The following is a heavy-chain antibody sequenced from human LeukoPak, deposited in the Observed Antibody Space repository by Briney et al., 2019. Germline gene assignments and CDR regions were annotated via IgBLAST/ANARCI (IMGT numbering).Heavy chain of an antibody. D-gene: IGHD5-24*01. Sequence: GRSLRLSCAASGFTFSDYAIHWVRQAPGKGLEWVSVISNVGGSKHYADSVKGRFTISRDNAKNSLSLQMNSLRAEDTAVYFCASRRDGYNYWLDYWGQGTLVTVSS. CDR3: ASRRDGYNYWLDY. J-gene: IGHJ4*02. V-gene: IGHV3-30-3*01. CDR2: ISNVGGSK. CDR1: GFTFSDYA.